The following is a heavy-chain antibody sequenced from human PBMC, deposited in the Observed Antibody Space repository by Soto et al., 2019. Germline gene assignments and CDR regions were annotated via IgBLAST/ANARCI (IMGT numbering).Heavy chain of an antibody. CDR1: GYSFTSYW. J-gene: IGHJ4*02. Sequence: PGESLKISCKGSGYSFTSYWIGWVRQMPGKGLGWMGIIYPGDSDTRYSPSFQGQVTISADKSISTAYLQWSSLKASDTAMYYRASGYLEFWSGYYQPTPFDYWGQGTLVTVSS. V-gene: IGHV5-51*01. CDR2: IYPGDSDT. CDR3: ASGYLEFWSGYYQPTPFDY. D-gene: IGHD3-3*01.